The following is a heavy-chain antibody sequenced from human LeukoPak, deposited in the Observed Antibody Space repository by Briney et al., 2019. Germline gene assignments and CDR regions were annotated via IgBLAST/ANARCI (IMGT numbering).Heavy chain of an antibody. J-gene: IGHJ4*02. Sequence: SETLSLTCNVSGGSISTYYWSWIRQPPGKGLEWIGYISDGGVTSYNPSLKGRVTISVGSPKNRFSLRLTSLTAVDTALYYCARHGGTLDYFDYWGPGSLVTVSS. CDR1: GGSISTYY. CDR3: ARHGGTLDYFDY. V-gene: IGHV4-59*08. D-gene: IGHD1-26*01. CDR2: ISDGGVT.